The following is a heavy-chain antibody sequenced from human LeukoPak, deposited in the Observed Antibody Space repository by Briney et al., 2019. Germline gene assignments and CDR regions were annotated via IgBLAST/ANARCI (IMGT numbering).Heavy chain of an antibody. J-gene: IGHJ4*02. CDR1: GYSISSGYY. D-gene: IGHD2-15*01. CDR2: IDHSGST. CDR3: GLGYCSGGSCRNFDY. V-gene: IGHV4-38-2*02. Sequence: SETLSLTCTVSGYSISSGYYWGWIRQPPGKGLEWTGSIDHSGSTYYNPSLKSRITISVDTSKNQFSLKLSSVTAADTAVYYCGLGYCSGGSCRNFDYWGQGTLVTVSS.